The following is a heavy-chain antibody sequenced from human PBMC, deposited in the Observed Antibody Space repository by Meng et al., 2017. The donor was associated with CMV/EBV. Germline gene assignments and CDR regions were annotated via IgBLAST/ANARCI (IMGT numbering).Heavy chain of an antibody. CDR3: AREGYDFWSGSPPRGWFDP. Sequence: LSCTVSGGSISSYYWSWIRQPPGKGLEWIGYIYYSGSTNYNPSLKSRVTISVDTSKNQFSLKLSSVTAADTAVYYCAREGYDFWSGSPPRGWFDPWGQGTLVTVSS. D-gene: IGHD3-3*01. CDR1: GGSISSYY. CDR2: IYYSGST. V-gene: IGHV4-59*01. J-gene: IGHJ5*02.